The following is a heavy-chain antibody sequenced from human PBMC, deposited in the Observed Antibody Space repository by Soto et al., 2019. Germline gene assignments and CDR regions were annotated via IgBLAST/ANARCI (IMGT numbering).Heavy chain of an antibody. CDR2: ITASGGTR. CDR1: GFTFSSYA. Sequence: EVQLLESGGGLVQPGGSLRLSCTPSGFTFSSYAMNWVRQAPGKGLEWVSAITASGGTRYYADSVKGRFTISRDNSKNTLYLQMNSLRAEDTAIYYCAKGPLGAVAGTGRYFDYWGQGTLVTVSS. D-gene: IGHD6-19*01. J-gene: IGHJ4*02. CDR3: AKGPLGAVAGTGRYFDY. V-gene: IGHV3-23*01.